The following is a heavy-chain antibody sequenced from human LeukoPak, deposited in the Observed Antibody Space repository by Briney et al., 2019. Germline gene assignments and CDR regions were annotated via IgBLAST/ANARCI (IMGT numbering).Heavy chain of an antibody. J-gene: IGHJ4*02. D-gene: IGHD6-25*01. CDR2: IKQDGSEK. CDR3: ARDLGFEDY. V-gene: IGHV3-7*01. CDR1: GFTFSSDW. Sequence: GGSLRLSCAASGFTFSSDWMSWVRQAPGKGLEWVANIKQDGSEKYYVDSVKGRFTISRDNAKNSLYLQMNSLRAEDTAVYYCARDLGFEDYWGQGTLVTVSS.